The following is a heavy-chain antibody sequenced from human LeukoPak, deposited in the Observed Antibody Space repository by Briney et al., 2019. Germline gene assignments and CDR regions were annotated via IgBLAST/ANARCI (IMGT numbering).Heavy chain of an antibody. Sequence: ASVKVSCKASGGTFSSYAISWVRQAPGQGLEWMGGIIPIFGTANYAQKFQGRVTITADESTSTAYMGLSSLRSEDTAVYYCARGGGVVYGDSPDAFDIWGQGTMVTVSS. CDR2: IIPIFGTA. J-gene: IGHJ3*02. D-gene: IGHD4-17*01. CDR3: ARGGGVVYGDSPDAFDI. V-gene: IGHV1-69*13. CDR1: GGTFSSYA.